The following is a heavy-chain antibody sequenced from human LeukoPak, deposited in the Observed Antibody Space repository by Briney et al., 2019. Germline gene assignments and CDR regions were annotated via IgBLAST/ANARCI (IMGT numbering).Heavy chain of an antibody. D-gene: IGHD6-19*01. Sequence: GGSLRLSCAASGFTFSSYAMSWVRQAPGKGLEWVSAISGSGGSTYYADSVKGRFTISRDNSKNTLYLQMNRLRAEDTAVYYCAKTWGSAVASTCWFGPCGQGALVTVSS. CDR1: GFTFSSYA. CDR3: AKTWGSAVASTCWFGP. V-gene: IGHV3-23*01. J-gene: IGHJ5*02. CDR2: ISGSGGST.